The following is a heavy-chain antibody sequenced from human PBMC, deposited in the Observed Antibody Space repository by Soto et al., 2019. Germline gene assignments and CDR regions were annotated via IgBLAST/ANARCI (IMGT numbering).Heavy chain of an antibody. J-gene: IGHJ4*02. CDR2: ISSDGSNQ. CDR3: AKDETSCGDPGFDY. CDR1: GFTFANYG. Sequence: GGSLILSCAASGFTFANYGMHWARQAPGKGLEWVAVISSDGSNQYYADSVKGRFTISRDNSKNTLYLQMNSLRDEDTAVYYCAKDETSCGDPGFDYWGQGTLVTVSS. D-gene: IGHD4-17*01. V-gene: IGHV3-30*18.